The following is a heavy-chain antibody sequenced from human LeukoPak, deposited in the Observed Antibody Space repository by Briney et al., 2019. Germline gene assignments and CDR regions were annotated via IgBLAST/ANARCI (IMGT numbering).Heavy chain of an antibody. D-gene: IGHD4/OR15-4a*01. CDR2: IHRDSGGT. CDR1: GYTFSDYY. V-gene: IGHV1-2*02. CDR3: AGERESRGASALDP. J-gene: IGHJ5*02. Sequence: ASVKVSCKASGYTFSDYYMHWVRQAPGQGLEWMGWIHRDSGGTKYAQKFQGRATITRDTSISTAYMELSRLTSDDTAMYWCAGERESRGASALDPWGQGTLVTVSS.